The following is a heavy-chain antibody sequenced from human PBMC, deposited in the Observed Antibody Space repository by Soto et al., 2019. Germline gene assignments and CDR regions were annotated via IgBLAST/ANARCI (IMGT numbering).Heavy chain of an antibody. V-gene: IGHV5-51*01. J-gene: IGHJ6*02. Sequence: GESLKSSWKASGYTFRNYWIGWVRQMPGKGLEWMGILYTGDSDTKSTPPFHGQLTISAAKSIPTTYLQCSSLKASDTAIYYCAASIFHYGMDVWGQGTTVTVSS. CDR1: GYTFRNYW. CDR2: LYTGDSDT. CDR3: AASIFHYGMDV.